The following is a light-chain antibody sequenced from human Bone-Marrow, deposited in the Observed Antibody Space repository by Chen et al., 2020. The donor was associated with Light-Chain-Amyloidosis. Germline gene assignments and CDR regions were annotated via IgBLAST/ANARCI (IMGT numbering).Light chain of an antibody. CDR3: QQANSFPPT. V-gene: IGKV1-12*01. CDR1: QNISRY. J-gene: IGKJ3*01. CDR2: AAS. Sequence: DIQMTQSPSSLSASVGDRVTITCRASQNISRYVNWYQQRPGKAPKLLVYAASTLQSGVPSRFSGSGSGTDFTLTVSSLQPEDFATYYCQQANSFPPTFGPGTRVDI.